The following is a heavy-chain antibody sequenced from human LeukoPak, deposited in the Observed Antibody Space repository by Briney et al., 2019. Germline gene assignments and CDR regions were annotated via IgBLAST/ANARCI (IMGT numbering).Heavy chain of an antibody. Sequence: GGSLRLSCAASGFTFSEYSMHWVRQAPGKGLEYVSAISTNGGSTYYANSVKGRFSISRDDPKNTLDLQMGSLRPEDMAVYYCARGFRYYGSGIDYWGQGTLVTVSS. J-gene: IGHJ4*02. CDR3: ARGFRYYGSGIDY. V-gene: IGHV3-64*01. D-gene: IGHD3-10*01. CDR2: ISTNGGST. CDR1: GFTFSEYS.